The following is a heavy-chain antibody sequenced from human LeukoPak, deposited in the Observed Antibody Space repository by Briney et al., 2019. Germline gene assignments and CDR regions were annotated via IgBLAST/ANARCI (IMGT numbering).Heavy chain of an antibody. J-gene: IGHJ4*02. CDR3: AKYAYYYDSSGYYYGGYYFDY. Sequence: GGSLRLSCAASGFTFSSYAMSWVRQAPGKGLEWVSAISGSGGSTHYAGSAKGRFTISRDNSKNTLYLQMNGLRAEDTAVYYCAKYAYYYDSSGYYYGGYYFDYWGQGTLVTVSS. CDR2: ISGSGGST. D-gene: IGHD3-22*01. V-gene: IGHV3-23*01. CDR1: GFTFSSYA.